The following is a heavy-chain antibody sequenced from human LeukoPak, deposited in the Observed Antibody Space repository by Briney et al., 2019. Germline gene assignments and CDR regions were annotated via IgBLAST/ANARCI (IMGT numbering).Heavy chain of an antibody. J-gene: IGHJ4*02. CDR1: GYTFTGYY. CDR3: ARVMGHITGTTECFDY. D-gene: IGHD1-7*01. CDR2: INPNSGGT. V-gene: IGHV1-2*02. Sequence: ASVKVSCKASGYTFTGYYMHWVRQAPGQGLEWMGWINPNSGGTNYAQKLQGRVTMTTDTSTSTAYMELRSLRSDDTAVYYCARVMGHITGTTECFDYWGQGTLVTVSS.